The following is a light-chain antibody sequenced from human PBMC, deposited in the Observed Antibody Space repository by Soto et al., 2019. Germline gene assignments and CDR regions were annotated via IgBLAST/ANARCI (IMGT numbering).Light chain of an antibody. CDR2: SNN. CDR1: SSNIGSNT. V-gene: IGLV1-44*01. CDR3: AAWDDSLNGPV. J-gene: IGLJ1*01. Sequence: QSVLTQPPSASGTPGQRVTISCSGSSSNIGSNTVNWYQQLPGTAPKLLIYSNNQRHSGVPDRFSGSKSGTSASLAISGLQSEDEADYYGAAWDDSLNGPVFGTGTKVTVL.